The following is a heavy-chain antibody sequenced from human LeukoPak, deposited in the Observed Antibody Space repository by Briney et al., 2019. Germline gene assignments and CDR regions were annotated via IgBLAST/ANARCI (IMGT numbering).Heavy chain of an antibody. CDR3: AREPSSREIDP. V-gene: IGHV4-59*01. D-gene: IGHD6-6*01. CDR2: IYYSGST. J-gene: IGHJ5*02. CDR1: GGSISSYY. Sequence: SETLSLTCTVSGGSISSYYWSWIRQPPGKGLEWIGYIYYSGSTNYNPSLKSRVTISVDTSKNQFSLKLSSVTAADTAVYYCAREPSSREIDPWGQGTLVTVSS.